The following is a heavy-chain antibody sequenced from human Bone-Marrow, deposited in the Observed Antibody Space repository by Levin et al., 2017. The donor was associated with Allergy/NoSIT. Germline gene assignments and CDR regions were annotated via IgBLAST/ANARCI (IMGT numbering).Heavy chain of an antibody. J-gene: IGHJ6*02. CDR1: GYTFTTYG. V-gene: IGHV1-18*01. CDR3: ARGHFPYYYYGMDV. CDR2: VSAYSGNT. Sequence: ASVKVSCKASGYTFTTYGLTWVRQAPGQGLEWMGWVSAYSGNTNYALNLQDRVTMTTDTATNTAYMELTSLRSDDTAIYYCARGHFPYYYYGMDVWGQGSTVVVSS.